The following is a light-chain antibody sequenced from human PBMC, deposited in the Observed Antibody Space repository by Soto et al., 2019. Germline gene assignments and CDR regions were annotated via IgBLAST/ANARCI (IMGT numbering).Light chain of an antibody. Sequence: IQTGTTALRVSASGEQRFTSSCQASQDMNNYLNWYQQKPGTAPKLLIHDVSNLEIGVPSRFSGSGSGTDFAITTSGLQPGDLHTYCSPQPFESTWKFRQGSRVEIK. CDR2: DVS. CDR1: QDMNNY. V-gene: IGKV1-33*01. CDR3: PQPFESTWK. J-gene: IGKJ1*01.